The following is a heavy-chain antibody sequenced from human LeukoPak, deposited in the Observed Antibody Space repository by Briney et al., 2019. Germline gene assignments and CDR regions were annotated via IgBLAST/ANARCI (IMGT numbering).Heavy chain of an antibody. Sequence: GGSLRLSCAASGFTFSSYAMHWVRQAPGKGLEWVAVISYDGSNKYYADSVKGRFTISRDNSKNTLYLQMNSLRAEDTAVYYCARDYVWGSYRLSAFDIWGQGTMVTVSS. D-gene: IGHD3-16*02. CDR3: ARDYVWGSYRLSAFDI. V-gene: IGHV3-30-3*01. CDR1: GFTFSSYA. CDR2: ISYDGSNK. J-gene: IGHJ3*02.